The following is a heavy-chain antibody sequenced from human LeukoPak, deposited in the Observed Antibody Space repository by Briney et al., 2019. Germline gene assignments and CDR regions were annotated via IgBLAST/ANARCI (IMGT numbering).Heavy chain of an antibody. CDR3: ARVTIGNLYYMDV. J-gene: IGHJ6*03. CDR1: GGSISSGDYY. V-gene: IGHV4-30-4*01. CDR2: IYYSGST. D-gene: IGHD3-16*01. Sequence: SETLSLTCTVSGGSISSGDYYWSWIRQPPGKGLEWIGYIYYSGSTYYNPSLKSRVTISVDTSKNQFSLKLSSVTAADTAVYYCARVTIGNLYYMDVWGKGTTVTVSS.